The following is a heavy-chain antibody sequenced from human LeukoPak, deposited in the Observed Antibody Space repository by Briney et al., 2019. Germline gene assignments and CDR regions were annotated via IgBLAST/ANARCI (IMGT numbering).Heavy chain of an antibody. D-gene: IGHD3-22*01. CDR1: GGSISSYY. J-gene: IGHJ1*01. CDR2: IYYSGST. CDR3: ARDHYYDSSVYPSRY. Sequence: PSETLSLTCTVSGGSISSYYWSWIRQPPGKGLEWIGYIYYSGSTNYNPSLKSRVTISVDTSKNQFSLKLSSVTAADTAVYYCARDHYYDSSVYPSRYWGQGPLVTVSS. V-gene: IGHV4-59*01.